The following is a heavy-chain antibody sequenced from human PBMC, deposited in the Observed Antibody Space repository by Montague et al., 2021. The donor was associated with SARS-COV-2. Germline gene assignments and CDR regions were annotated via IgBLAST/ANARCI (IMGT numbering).Heavy chain of an antibody. CDR1: GVSITEYF. V-gene: IGHV4-59*01. Sequence: SETLSLTCTVSGVSITEYFWTWIRQTPGKGLEWIGYIFFNRGPIHNASLKNRVTISLDTSKSQASLRLTSVTAADTAVYFCVSGRDGSYSHFHFWGQGALVTVSS. D-gene: IGHD4-11*01. CDR3: VSGRDGSYSHFHF. CDR2: IFFNRGP. J-gene: IGHJ1*01.